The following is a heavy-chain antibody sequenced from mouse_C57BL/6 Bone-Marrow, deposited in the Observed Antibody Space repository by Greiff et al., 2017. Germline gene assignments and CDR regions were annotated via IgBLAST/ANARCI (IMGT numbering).Heavy chain of an antibody. CDR3: ARDAAYLYAMDY. D-gene: IGHD6-5*01. V-gene: IGHV7-1*01. CDR2: SRNKANDYTT. J-gene: IGHJ4*01. CDR1: GFTFSDFY. Sequence: EVQLVESGGGLVQSGRSLRLSCATSGFTFSDFYMEWVRQAPGKGLEWIAASRNKANDYTTEYSASVKGRFIVSRDTSQSILYLQMNALRAEDTAIYYCARDAAYLYAMDYWGQGTSVTVSS.